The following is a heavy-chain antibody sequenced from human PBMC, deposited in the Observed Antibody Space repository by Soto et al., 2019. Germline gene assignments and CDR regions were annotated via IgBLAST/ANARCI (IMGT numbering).Heavy chain of an antibody. CDR1: GGSISSGDYY. J-gene: IGHJ6*02. V-gene: IGHV4-30-4*01. Sequence: PSETLSLSCTVSGGSISSGDYYWSWIRQPPGKGLEWIGYIYYSGSTYYNPSLKSRVTISVDTSKNQFSLKLSSVTAADTAVYYGARVKRGKVFNNYGMAVWAQGTTAPV. CDR3: ARVKRGKVFNNYGMAV. CDR2: IYYSGST.